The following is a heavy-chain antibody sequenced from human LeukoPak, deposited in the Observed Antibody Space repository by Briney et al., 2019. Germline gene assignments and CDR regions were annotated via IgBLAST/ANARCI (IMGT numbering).Heavy chain of an antibody. V-gene: IGHV3-30*03. CDR1: GFTFSSYG. CDR2: IANDGKTT. D-gene: IGHD3-10*01. CDR3: ARDTHYYGSGSPAFDL. J-gene: IGHJ3*01. Sequence: PGGSLRLSCAASGFTFSSYGMHWVRQAPGKGLEWVAVIANDGKTTYYADSVKGRFTISRDNAKNSLYLQLNSLRAEDTALYYCARDTHYYGSGSPAFDLWGRGTMVTVSS.